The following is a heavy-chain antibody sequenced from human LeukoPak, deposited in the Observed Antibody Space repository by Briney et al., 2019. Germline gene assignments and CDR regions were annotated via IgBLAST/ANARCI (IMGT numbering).Heavy chain of an antibody. D-gene: IGHD1-26*01. CDR1: GFTFTTYW. J-gene: IGHJ4*02. CDR2: IKQDGTEK. Sequence: GESLRLSCAASGFTFTTYWMSWVRQAPGKGLEWVANIKQDGTEKYYVDSVKGRLTISRDNAKNSLYLQMNSLRAEDTALYYCAKGSWGAFDYWGQGTLVTVSS. V-gene: IGHV3-7*03. CDR3: AKGSWGAFDY.